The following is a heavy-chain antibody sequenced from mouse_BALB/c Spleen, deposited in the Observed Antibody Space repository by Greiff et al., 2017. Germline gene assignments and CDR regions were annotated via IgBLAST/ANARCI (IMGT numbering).Heavy chain of an antibody. CDR3: ASPVTYYGSSYGYFDV. D-gene: IGHD1-1*01. CDR2: IDPENGNT. CDR1: GFNIKDYY. Sequence: VQLKESGAELVRPGALVKLSCKASGFNIKDYYMHWVKQRPEQGLEWIGWIDPENGNTIYDPKFQGKASITADTSSNTAYLQLSSLTSEDTAVYYCASPVTYYGSSYGYFDVWGAGTTVTVAS. V-gene: IGHV14-1*02. J-gene: IGHJ1*01.